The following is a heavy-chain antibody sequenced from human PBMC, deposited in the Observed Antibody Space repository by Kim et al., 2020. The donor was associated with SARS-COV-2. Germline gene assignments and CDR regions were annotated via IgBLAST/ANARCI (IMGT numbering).Heavy chain of an antibody. CDR1: GFTFSSYS. J-gene: IGHJ4*02. Sequence: GGSLRLSCAASGFTFSSYSMNWVRQAPGKGLEWVSSISSSSSYIYYADSVKGRFTISRDNAKNSLYLQMNSLRAEDTAVYYCASSSRPRPPKIDYWGQGTLVTVSS. CDR2: ISSSSSYI. CDR3: ASSSRPRPPKIDY. V-gene: IGHV3-21*01. D-gene: IGHD6-6*01.